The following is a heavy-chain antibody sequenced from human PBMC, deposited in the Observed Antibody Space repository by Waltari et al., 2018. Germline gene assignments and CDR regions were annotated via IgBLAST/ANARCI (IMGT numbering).Heavy chain of an antibody. J-gene: IGHJ3*02. V-gene: IGHV3-66*01. D-gene: IGHD1-26*01. CDR2: IFSGDTT. Sequence: EVQLMESGGGLVQPGGSLRLSCVVSGLAVRPSFIIWVRQAPGKGLEWVSAIFSGDTTYYTDSVKGRFSTSRDNSKNTLFLQMNSLRAEDTAVYYCARVARGTLYDAFDIWGQGTMVTVSS. CDR1: GLAVRPSF. CDR3: ARVARGTLYDAFDI.